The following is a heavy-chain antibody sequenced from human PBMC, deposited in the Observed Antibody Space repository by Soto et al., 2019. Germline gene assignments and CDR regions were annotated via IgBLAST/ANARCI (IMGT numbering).Heavy chain of an antibody. D-gene: IGHD3-16*01. CDR2: LYNSGST. V-gene: IGHV4-31*03. J-gene: IGHJ4*02. Sequence: SETLSLTCSVSHDTLNIRGYYWTWIRQQPGKGLEWIGYLYNSGSTYYNPSLKIRSTISIDTSSNQFSLKLNAVSAADSAIYYWARVALKLLSYYFDYWGQGALVTVS. CDR1: HDTLNIRGYY. CDR3: ARVALKLLSYYFDY.